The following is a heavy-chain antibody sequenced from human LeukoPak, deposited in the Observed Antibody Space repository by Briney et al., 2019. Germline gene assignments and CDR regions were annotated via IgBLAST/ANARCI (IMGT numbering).Heavy chain of an antibody. Sequence: GESLKISCKGSGYSFTSYWIGWVRQMPGKGLEWVGVIYPGDSGTRYSPSFQGQVTLSAGKSISTADLHWSSPKASATTTYYCARHKRDRGYEVDYWGQGTLVTVSS. CDR1: GYSFTSYW. CDR3: ARHKRDRGYEVDY. V-gene: IGHV5-51*01. CDR2: IYPGDSGT. J-gene: IGHJ4*02. D-gene: IGHD5-12*01.